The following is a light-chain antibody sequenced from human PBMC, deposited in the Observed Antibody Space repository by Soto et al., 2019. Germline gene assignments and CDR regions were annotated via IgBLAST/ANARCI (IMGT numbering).Light chain of an antibody. CDR2: WAS. Sequence: DIVMTQSPDSLAVSLGERATINCKSSQSVLYSSNNKNYLAWYQQKPGQPPKLLIYWASTRESGVPDRFSGSGSGTDFSLTISSLQAEDVAVYYCQQYYITPHTFGQGTKVDIK. CDR1: QSVLYSSNNKNY. J-gene: IGKJ1*01. V-gene: IGKV4-1*01. CDR3: QQYYITPHT.